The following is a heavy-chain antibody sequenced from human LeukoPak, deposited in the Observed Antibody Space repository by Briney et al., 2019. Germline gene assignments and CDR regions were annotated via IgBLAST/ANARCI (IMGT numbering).Heavy chain of an antibody. V-gene: IGHV4-59*01. Sequence: PSETLSLTCTVSGGSISSYYWSWIRQPPGKGLEWIGYINHSGSTNYNPSLKSRVTISVDTSNNHFSLKLSSVTAADTAVYYCARVRGLHSAIYYYGMDVWGQGTTVTVSS. CDR2: INHSGST. D-gene: IGHD2-15*01. J-gene: IGHJ6*02. CDR1: GGSISSYY. CDR3: ARVRGLHSAIYYYGMDV.